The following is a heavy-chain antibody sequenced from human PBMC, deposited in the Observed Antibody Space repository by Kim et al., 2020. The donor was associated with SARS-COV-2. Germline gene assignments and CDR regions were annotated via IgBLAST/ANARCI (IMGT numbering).Heavy chain of an antibody. CDR3: ARVGYCSAYGCYFPESDQ. Sequence: GESLKISCKTSGYSFINYWLAWVRQMPRKGLEWMGIIHPADSDIRYSPSFQGRVTISADESITTAYLQWRSLKASDTAMYYCARVGYCSAYGCYFPESDQWGQGTLVTVSS. J-gene: IGHJ4*02. CDR1: GYSFINYW. D-gene: IGHD2-15*01. V-gene: IGHV5-51*01. CDR2: IHPADSDI.